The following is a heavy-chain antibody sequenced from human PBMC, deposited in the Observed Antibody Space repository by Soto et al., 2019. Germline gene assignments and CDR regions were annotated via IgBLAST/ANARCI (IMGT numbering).Heavy chain of an antibody. CDR3: ARDSSGWYKDWFDP. D-gene: IGHD6-19*01. Sequence: ASVKVSCKASGCTFTSYGISWVRQAPGQGLEWMGWISAYNGNTNYAQKLQGRVTMTTDTSTSTAYMELRSLRSDDTAVYYCARDSSGWYKDWFDPWGQGTLVTVSS. V-gene: IGHV1-18*01. CDR2: ISAYNGNT. CDR1: GCTFTSYG. J-gene: IGHJ5*02.